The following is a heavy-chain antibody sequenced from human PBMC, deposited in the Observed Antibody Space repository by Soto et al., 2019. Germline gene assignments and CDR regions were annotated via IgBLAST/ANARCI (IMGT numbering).Heavy chain of an antibody. CDR3: ARGPSGDKVDS. CDR1: GGSISTADYW. V-gene: IGHV4-30-4*01. CDR2: IYDGGRT. Sequence: QVQLQESGPGLVKPSQTLSLTCTVSGGSISTADYWWSWIRQSPDMGLVWIGHIYDGGRTYNNPSLESPVTMSVDTSKSQLSLTLSSVSAADTAVYYCARGPSGDKVDSCGQGTLVSVSS. D-gene: IGHD7-27*01. J-gene: IGHJ4*02.